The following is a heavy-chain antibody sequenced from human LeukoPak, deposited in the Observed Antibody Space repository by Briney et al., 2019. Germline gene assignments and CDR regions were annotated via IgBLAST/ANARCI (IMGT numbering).Heavy chain of an antibody. CDR2: ISYDGSNK. D-gene: IGHD4-17*01. J-gene: IGHJ5*02. CDR3: ARDKVHYGDYNWFDP. Sequence: PGRSLRLSSAASGFTFSSYAMHWVRQAPGKGLEWVAVISYDGSNKYYADSVKGRFTISRDNSKNTLYLQMNSLRAEDTAVYYCARDKVHYGDYNWFDPWGQGTLVTVSS. V-gene: IGHV3-30-3*01. CDR1: GFTFSSYA.